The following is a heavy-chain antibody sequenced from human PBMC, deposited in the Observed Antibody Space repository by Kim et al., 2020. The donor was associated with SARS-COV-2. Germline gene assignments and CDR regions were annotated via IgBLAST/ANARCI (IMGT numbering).Heavy chain of an antibody. D-gene: IGHD5-12*01. CDR2: ISWNSGSI. CDR3: AKDKEMATTPTFDY. Sequence: GGSLRLSCAASGFTFDDYAMHWVRQAPGKGLEWVSGISWNSGSIGYADSVKGRFTISRDNAKNSLYLQMNSLRAEDTALYYCAKDKEMATTPTFDYWGQGTLVIVSS. V-gene: IGHV3-9*01. J-gene: IGHJ4*02. CDR1: GFTFDDYA.